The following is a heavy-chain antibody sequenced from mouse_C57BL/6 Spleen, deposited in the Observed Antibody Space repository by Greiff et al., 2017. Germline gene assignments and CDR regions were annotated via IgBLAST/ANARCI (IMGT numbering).Heavy chain of an antibody. CDR2: IYPGSGNT. Sequence: VQLQQSGAELVRPGASVKLSCKASGYTFTDYYINWVKQRPGQGLEWIARIYPGSGNTYYNEKFKGKATLTAEKSSSTAYMQLSSLTSEDSAVYFCARVYDAMDYWGQGTSVTVSS. CDR1: GYTFTDYY. CDR3: ARVYDAMDY. V-gene: IGHV1-76*01. J-gene: IGHJ4*01.